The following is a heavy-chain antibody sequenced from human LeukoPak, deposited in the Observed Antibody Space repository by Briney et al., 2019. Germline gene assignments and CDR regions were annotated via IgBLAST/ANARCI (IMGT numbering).Heavy chain of an antibody. CDR1: GGSIGSYY. J-gene: IGHJ4*02. CDR2: IYYSGST. CDR3: ARERSGAAYFDY. V-gene: IGHV4-59*01. Sequence: SETLSLTRTVSGGSIGSYYWSWIRQPPGKGLEWIGYIYYSGSTNYNPSLKSRVTISVDTSKSQFSLKLSSVTAADTAVYYCARERSGAAYFDYWGQGTLVTVSS. D-gene: IGHD1-26*01.